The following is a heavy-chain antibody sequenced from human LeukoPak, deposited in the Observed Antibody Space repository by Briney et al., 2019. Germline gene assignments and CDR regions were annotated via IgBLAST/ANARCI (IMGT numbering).Heavy chain of an antibody. Sequence: PSQTLSLTCTVSGGSISSGSYYWGWIRQPPGKGLEWIGSIYHSGSTYYNPSLKSRVTISVDTSKNQFSLKLSSVTAADTAVYYCARDVGSSLFDPWGQGTLVTVSS. J-gene: IGHJ5*02. CDR1: GGSISSGSYY. D-gene: IGHD3-10*01. CDR2: IYHSGST. V-gene: IGHV4-39*07. CDR3: ARDVGSSLFDP.